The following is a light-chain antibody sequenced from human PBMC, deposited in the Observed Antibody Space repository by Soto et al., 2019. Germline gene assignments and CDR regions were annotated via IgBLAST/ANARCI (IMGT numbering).Light chain of an antibody. J-gene: IGLJ1*01. V-gene: IGLV2-14*03. CDR2: DVA. CDR3: SSYTSTSTLYV. Sequence: QSALTQPASVSGSPGQSITISCTGTSSDIGGYNYVSWYRQHPGKAPELMIYDVANRASGVSDRFSGSKSGNTASLTISGLQTEDEADYYCSSYTSTSTLYVFGTGTKLTVL. CDR1: SSDIGGYNY.